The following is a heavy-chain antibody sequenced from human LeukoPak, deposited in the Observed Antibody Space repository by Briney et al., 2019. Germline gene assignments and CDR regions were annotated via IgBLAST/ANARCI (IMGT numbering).Heavy chain of an antibody. V-gene: IGHV4-59*08. Sequence: SETLSLTCTVSGGSISSYYWSWIRQPPGKGLEWIGYIYYSGSTNYNPSLKSPVTISVDTSKNQFSLKLSSVTAADTAVYYCARLSYCDFDYWGQGTLVTVSS. CDR3: ARLSYCDFDY. CDR1: GGSISSYY. CDR2: IYYSGST. D-gene: IGHD2-8*02. J-gene: IGHJ4*02.